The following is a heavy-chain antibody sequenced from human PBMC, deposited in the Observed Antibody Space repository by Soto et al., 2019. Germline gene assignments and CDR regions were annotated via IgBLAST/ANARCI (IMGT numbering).Heavy chain of an antibody. J-gene: IGHJ6*02. D-gene: IGHD6-6*01. Sequence: PGGSLRLSCAASGFTFSSYSMNWVRQAPGKGLEWVSSISSSSSYIYYADSVKGRFTISRDNAKNSLYLQMNSLRASDTAMYYCARCTAAHYYYYGMDVWGQGTTVTVSS. CDR3: ARCTAAHYYYYGMDV. V-gene: IGHV3-21*04. CDR2: ISSSSSYI. CDR1: GFTFSSYS.